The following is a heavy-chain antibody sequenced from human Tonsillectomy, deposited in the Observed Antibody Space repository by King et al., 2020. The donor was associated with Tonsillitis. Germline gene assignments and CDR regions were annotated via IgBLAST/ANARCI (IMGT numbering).Heavy chain of an antibody. CDR2: ISSSGSTL. V-gene: IGHV3-48*03. D-gene: IGHD3-9*01. Sequence: VQLVESGGGLVQPGGSLRLSCAASGFTVISYEMNWVRQAPGKGLEWGSDISSSGSTLYYAGFVKGRFTISRDNAKNSLYLQMNSLRAEDTAVYYCARGLPYYDFLTGYYLDYWGQGTLVTVSS. CDR1: GFTVISYE. CDR3: ARGLPYYDFLTGYYLDY. J-gene: IGHJ4*02.